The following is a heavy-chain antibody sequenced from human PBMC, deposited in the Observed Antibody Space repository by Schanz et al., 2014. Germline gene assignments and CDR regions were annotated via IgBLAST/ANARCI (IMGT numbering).Heavy chain of an antibody. CDR3: ARLDPYCRSGTCSRAFDF. D-gene: IGHD2-15*01. Sequence: EVQLMESGGGLVKPGGSLRLSCVASGFAFSSFAMTWVRQAPGRGLEWVSSISTSGTYMYIADSVKGRFTISRDNSKNTLFLQMNSLRAEDTAVYYCARLDPYCRSGTCSRAFDFWGQGTLVTVSS. CDR2: ISTSGTYM. V-gene: IGHV3-21*01. J-gene: IGHJ4*02. CDR1: GFAFSSFA.